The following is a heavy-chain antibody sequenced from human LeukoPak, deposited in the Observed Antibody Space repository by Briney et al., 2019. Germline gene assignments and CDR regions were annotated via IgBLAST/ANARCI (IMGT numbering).Heavy chain of an antibody. Sequence: SETLSLTYNVSGDSMRHIVYYWGWIRQPPGKGLEWIGEINHSGSTNYNPSLKSRVTISVDTSKNQFSLKLSSVTAADTAVYYCARGYYDFWSGYYRKRGSMIYMDVWGKGTTVTVSS. CDR3: ARGYYDFWSGYYRKRGSMIYMDV. CDR2: INHSGST. D-gene: IGHD3-3*01. J-gene: IGHJ6*03. CDR1: GDSMRHIVYY. V-gene: IGHV4-34*01.